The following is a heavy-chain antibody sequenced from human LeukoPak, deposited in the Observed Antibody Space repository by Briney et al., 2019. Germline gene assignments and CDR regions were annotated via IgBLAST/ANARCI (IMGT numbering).Heavy chain of an antibody. D-gene: IGHD3-10*01. CDR3: AKDLAVRPLWFFDY. J-gene: IGHJ4*02. CDR1: GFTFSSYA. Sequence: GGSLRLSCAASGFTFSSYAMSWVRQAPRKGLEWVSAISGSGGSTYYADSVRGRFTISRDNSKNTLYLQMNSLRAEDTAVYYCAKDLAVRPLWFFDYWGQGTLVTVSS. CDR2: ISGSGGST. V-gene: IGHV3-23*01.